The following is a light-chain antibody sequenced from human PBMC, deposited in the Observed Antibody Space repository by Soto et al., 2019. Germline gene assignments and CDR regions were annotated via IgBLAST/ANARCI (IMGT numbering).Light chain of an antibody. Sequence: ILMTQSPSSLSAFVGDRVTITCRASQDIGNFLAWYQQKPGKVPKLLIYAASTLQSGVPSRFIGSGSGTDFTLTISSLQPEDVATYHCQKCKVAPFTFGGGTKVDIK. V-gene: IGKV1-27*01. CDR3: QKCKVAPFT. CDR2: AAS. CDR1: QDIGNF. J-gene: IGKJ4*01.